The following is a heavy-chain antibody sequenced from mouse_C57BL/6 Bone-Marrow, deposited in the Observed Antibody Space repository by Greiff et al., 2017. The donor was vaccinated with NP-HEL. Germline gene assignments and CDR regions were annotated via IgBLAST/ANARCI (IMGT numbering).Heavy chain of an antibody. V-gene: IGHV2-2*01. CDR2: LWSGGST. CDR3: ARIGNYGAMDY. D-gene: IGHD2-1*01. CDR1: GFSLTSYG. J-gene: IGHJ4*01. Sequence: QVHVKQSGPGLVQPSQSLSITCTVSGFSLTSYGVHWVRQSPGKGLEWLGVLWSGGSTDYNAAFISRLSISKDNSKSQVFCKMNSLQADDTAIYYCARIGNYGAMDYWGQGTSVTVSS.